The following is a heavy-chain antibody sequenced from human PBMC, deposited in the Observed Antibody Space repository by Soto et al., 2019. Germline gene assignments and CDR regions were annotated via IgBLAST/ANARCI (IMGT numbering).Heavy chain of an antibody. CDR1: GFTFSSYG. V-gene: IGHV3-30*18. CDR3: AKVLGYCXSTSCSREAYYYYGMDV. D-gene: IGHD2-2*01. Sequence: PGGSLRLSCAASGFTFSSYGMHWVRQAPGKGLEWVAVISYDGSNKYNADSVKGRFTISRDNSKNTLYLQMNNLRAEDTAVYHCAKVLGYCXSTSCSREAYYYYGMDVWGPGTTVTVSS. J-gene: IGHJ6*02. CDR2: ISYDGSNK.